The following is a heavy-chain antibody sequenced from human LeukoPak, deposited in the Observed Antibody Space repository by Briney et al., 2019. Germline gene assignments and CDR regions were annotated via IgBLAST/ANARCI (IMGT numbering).Heavy chain of an antibody. CDR2: ISGSGSDT. D-gene: IGHD3-10*01. Sequence: PGGTLRLSCAASGFTFSTYGMSWVRQAPGKGLEWVSAISGSGSDTYYADSVKGRFTISRANSKNTLYLQMNSLRAEDTAVYYCAKRVRYGSGSYYFDYWGQGTLVTVSS. CDR3: AKRVRYGSGSYYFDY. J-gene: IGHJ4*02. CDR1: GFTFSTYG. V-gene: IGHV3-23*01.